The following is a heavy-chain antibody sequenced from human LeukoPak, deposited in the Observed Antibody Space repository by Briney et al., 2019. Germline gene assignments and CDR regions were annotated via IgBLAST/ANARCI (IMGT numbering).Heavy chain of an antibody. D-gene: IGHD5-18*01. J-gene: IGHJ4*02. CDR3: ARCPVDTAMVFDY. CDR2: IYSGGST. CDR1: GFTFSSYD. Sequence: PGGSLRLSCAASGFTFSSYDMNWVRQTPGKGLEWVSVIYSGGSTYYADSVKGRLTISRDNSKNTLYLQMNSLRAEDTAVYYCARCPVDTAMVFDYWGQGTLVTVSS. V-gene: IGHV3-53*01.